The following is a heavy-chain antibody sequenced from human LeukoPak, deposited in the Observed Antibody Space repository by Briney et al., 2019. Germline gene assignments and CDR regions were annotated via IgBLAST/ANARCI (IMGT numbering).Heavy chain of an antibody. CDR1: GGTFSSYA. D-gene: IGHD6-6*01. CDR2: IIPIFGTA. CDR3: ATSSFEYSSSDYYFDY. J-gene: IGHJ4*02. Sequence: SVKVSCKASGGTFSSYAISWVRQAPGQGLEWMGGIIPIFGTANYAQKFQGRVTITTDESTSTAYMELSSLRSEDTAVYYCATSSFEYSSSDYYFDYWGQGTLVTVSS. V-gene: IGHV1-69*05.